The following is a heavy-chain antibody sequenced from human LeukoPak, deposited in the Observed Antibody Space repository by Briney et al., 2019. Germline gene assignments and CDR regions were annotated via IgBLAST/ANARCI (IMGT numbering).Heavy chain of an antibody. CDR3: AKRRGLELLYYYYMDV. D-gene: IGHD1-7*01. Sequence: GESLRLSCAASGFTFSSYAMSWDRQAPGKVLEWVSGISGSGGSTYYADSVKGRFTISRDNSKNTLYLQMNSLRAEDTAVYYCAKRRGLELLYYYYMDVWGKGTTVTVSS. V-gene: IGHV3-23*01. J-gene: IGHJ6*03. CDR1: GFTFSSYA. CDR2: ISGSGGST.